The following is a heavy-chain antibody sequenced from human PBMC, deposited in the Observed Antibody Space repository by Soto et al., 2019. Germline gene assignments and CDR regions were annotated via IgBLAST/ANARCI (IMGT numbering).Heavy chain of an antibody. J-gene: IGHJ3*01. V-gene: IGHV1-69*01. Sequence: QVLLVQSGTEVKKPGSSVKVSCQASGGTSSDYALTWVRQAPGQGLEWMGGIIPIFGTANYAQRFQGRVSITADESSSTAYMELSSLKSEDTAVYYCAGSFKYGSGTFDAIDGWGHGTMVMVSS. D-gene: IGHD3-10*01. CDR2: IIPIFGTA. CDR1: GGTSSDYA. CDR3: AGSFKYGSGTFDAIDG.